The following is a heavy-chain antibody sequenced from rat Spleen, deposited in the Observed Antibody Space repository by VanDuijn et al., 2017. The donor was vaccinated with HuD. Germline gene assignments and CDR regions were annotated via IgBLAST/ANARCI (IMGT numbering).Heavy chain of an antibody. D-gene: IGHD1-4*01. J-gene: IGHJ2*01. CDR1: GFTFSNYA. CDR3: ARHVSYCPDA. CDR2: ISYDGSST. Sequence: EVQLVESGGGFVQPGRSLKLSCAASGFTFSNYAMAWVRQAPKKGLEWVATISYDGSSTHYPDSVKGRFTVSRDNAQSTLYLQMDSLRSEDTATYYCARHVSYCPDAWGQGVMVTVSS. V-gene: IGHV5-7*01.